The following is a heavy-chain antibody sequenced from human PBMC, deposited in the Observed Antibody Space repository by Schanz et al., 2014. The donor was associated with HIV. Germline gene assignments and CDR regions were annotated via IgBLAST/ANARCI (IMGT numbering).Heavy chain of an antibody. Sequence: QVQLVQSGAEVKKPGSSVKVSCKASGGTFNSYAISWVRQAPGQGLEWMGGITPIFDTANYAQTFQGRVTSTADESTSTAYMELSSLRSEDTAVYYCARYLGGDDGDFYFDYWGQGTLVTVSS. J-gene: IGHJ4*02. CDR3: ARYLGGDDGDFYFDY. V-gene: IGHV1-69*01. D-gene: IGHD4-17*01. CDR1: GGTFNSYA. CDR2: ITPIFDTA.